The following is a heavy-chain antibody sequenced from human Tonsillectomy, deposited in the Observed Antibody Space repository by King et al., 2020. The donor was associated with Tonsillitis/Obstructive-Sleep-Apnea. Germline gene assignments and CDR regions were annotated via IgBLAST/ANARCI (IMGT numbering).Heavy chain of an antibody. J-gene: IGHJ3*02. V-gene: IGHV3-9*01. CDR2: ISWNSGSK. CDR1: GFTFDDYA. Sequence: VQLVESGGGLVQPGRSLRLSCAASGFTFDDYAMYWVXQAPGKGLEWVSGISWNSGSKVYADSVKGRFTISRDNAKNSLYLQMNSLRAEDTALYYCAKDLIIAVSGTPGDAFDIWGQGTMVTVSS. CDR3: AKDLIIAVSGTPGDAFDI. D-gene: IGHD6-13*01.